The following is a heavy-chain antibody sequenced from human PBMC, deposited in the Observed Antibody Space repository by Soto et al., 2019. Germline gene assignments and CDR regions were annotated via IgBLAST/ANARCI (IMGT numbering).Heavy chain of an antibody. CDR3: AHAYGGTSWPNDAFDV. CDR2: IYWDDDK. J-gene: IGHJ3*01. V-gene: IGHV2-5*02. D-gene: IGHD2-2*01. Sequence: QITLKEAGPTLVKPTQTLTLTCTFSGFSLSTDGVGVGWIRQPPGKALEWLALIYWDDDKRYSPSLKSRLTTTTDTSKTQVSLTMTNMHPVDTATYSCAHAYGGTSWPNDAFDVWGQGTVVTVSS. CDR1: GFSLSTDGVG.